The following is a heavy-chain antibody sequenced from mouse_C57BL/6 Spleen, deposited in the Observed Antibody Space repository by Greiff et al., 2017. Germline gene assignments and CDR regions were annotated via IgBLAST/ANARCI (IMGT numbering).Heavy chain of an antibody. CDR2: IDPENGDT. CDR1: GFNIKDDY. CDR3: TTTSTIDYDYDRGFAY. V-gene: IGHV14-4*01. J-gene: IGHJ3*01. D-gene: IGHD2-4*01. Sequence: VQLKESGAELVRPGASVKLSCTASGFNIKDDYMHWVKQRPEQGLEWIGGIDPENGDTEYASKFQGKATITADTSSNTAYLQLSSLTSEDPAVYYCTTTSTIDYDYDRGFAYWGQGTLVTVSS.